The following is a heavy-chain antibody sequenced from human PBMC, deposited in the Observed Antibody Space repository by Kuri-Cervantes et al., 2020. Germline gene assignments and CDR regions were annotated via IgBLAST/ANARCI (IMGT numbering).Heavy chain of an antibody. CDR3: ARRNPAEYYYGMDV. CDR2: VSYDGSHK. J-gene: IGHJ6*02. Sequence: GESLKISCAASGFTFSSHGMHWVRQAPGKGLEWVAVVSYDGSHKCYADSVKGRFTISRDNSKNTLYLQMNSLRAEDTAVYYCARRNPAEYYYGMDVWGQGATVTVSS. CDR1: GFTFSSHG. V-gene: IGHV3-30*03.